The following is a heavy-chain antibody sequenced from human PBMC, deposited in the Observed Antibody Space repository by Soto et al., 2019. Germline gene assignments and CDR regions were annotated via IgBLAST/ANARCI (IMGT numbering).Heavy chain of an antibody. Sequence: GGSLRLSCAASGFTFSTYSMNWVRQAPGKGPEWVSSISGSGNYTHYADFLRGRFTISRDNAKTSLYLQMNSLRAEDTAVYYCAREGINNYNEYYFDSWGQGTVVTVSS. V-gene: IGHV3-21*01. CDR3: AREGINNYNEYYFDS. D-gene: IGHD4-4*01. CDR1: GFTFSTYS. J-gene: IGHJ4*02. CDR2: ISGSGNYT.